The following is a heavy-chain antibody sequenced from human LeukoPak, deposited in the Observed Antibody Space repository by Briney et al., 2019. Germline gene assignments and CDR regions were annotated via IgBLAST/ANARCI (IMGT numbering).Heavy chain of an antibody. Sequence: SVKVSCKASGGTFSSYAISWVRQAPGQGLEWMGRIIPIFGTANYAQKFQGRVTITTDESTSTAYMELSSLRSEDTAVYYCAKRFRGVHDAFDIWGQGTMVTVSS. CDR2: IIPIFGTA. J-gene: IGHJ3*02. CDR1: GGTFSSYA. CDR3: AKRFRGVHDAFDI. D-gene: IGHD3-10*01. V-gene: IGHV1-69*05.